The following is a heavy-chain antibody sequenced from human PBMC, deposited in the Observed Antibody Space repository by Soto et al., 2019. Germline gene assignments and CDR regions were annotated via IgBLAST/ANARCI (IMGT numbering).Heavy chain of an antibody. V-gene: IGHV1-69*01. Sequence: QVQLVQSGAEVKKPGSSVKVSCKASGGTFSSYAISWVRQAPGQGLEWMGGIIPIFGTANYAQKFQGRVTITADESTSTAYMELSSLRSEDTAVYYCARGLARRLLRFLEISWFDPWGQGTLVTVSS. CDR2: IIPIFGTA. CDR3: ARGLARRLLRFLEISWFDP. CDR1: GGTFSSYA. D-gene: IGHD3-3*01. J-gene: IGHJ5*02.